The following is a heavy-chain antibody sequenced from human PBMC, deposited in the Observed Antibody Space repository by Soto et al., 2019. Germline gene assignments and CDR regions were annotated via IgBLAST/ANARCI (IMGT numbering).Heavy chain of an antibody. J-gene: IGHJ5*02. D-gene: IGHD6-13*01. CDR1: GVTFSSYW. Sequence: PGGPLRLSCAASGVTFSSYWMSWVRQAPGKGLEWVANIKQDGGEKYYVDSVKGRFTISRDNAKNSLYPQMNSLRVEDTALYYCARRYSSSWSGFDPWGQGTLVTVSS. CDR2: IKQDGGEK. CDR3: ARRYSSSWSGFDP. V-gene: IGHV3-7*01.